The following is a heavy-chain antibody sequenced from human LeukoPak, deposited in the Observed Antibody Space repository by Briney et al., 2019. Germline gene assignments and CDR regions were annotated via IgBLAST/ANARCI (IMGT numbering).Heavy chain of an antibody. CDR3: ASLSYYDSSGYYSYFDY. V-gene: IGHV4-34*01. CDR2: INHSGST. Sequence: TSETLSLTCAVYGGSFSGYYWSWIRQPPGKGLEWIGEINHSGSTNYNPSLKSRVTISVDTSKNRFSLKLSSVTAADTAVYYCASLSYYDSSGYYSYFDYWGQGTLVTVSS. CDR1: GGSFSGYY. D-gene: IGHD3-22*01. J-gene: IGHJ4*02.